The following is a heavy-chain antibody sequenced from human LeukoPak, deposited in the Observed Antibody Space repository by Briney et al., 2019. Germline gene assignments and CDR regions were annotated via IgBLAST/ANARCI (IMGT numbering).Heavy chain of an antibody. V-gene: IGHV1-2*02. CDR2: INPNSGGT. CDR1: GYTFTGYY. J-gene: IGHJ5*02. CDR3: ARVSLYYDFWSGYYYWFDP. Sequence: ASVKVSCKASGYTFTGYYMHWVRQAPGQGLEWMGWINPNSGGTNYAQKFQGRVTMTRDTSISTAYMALSRLRSDDTAVYYCARVSLYYDFWSGYYYWFDPWGQGTLVTVSS. D-gene: IGHD3-3*01.